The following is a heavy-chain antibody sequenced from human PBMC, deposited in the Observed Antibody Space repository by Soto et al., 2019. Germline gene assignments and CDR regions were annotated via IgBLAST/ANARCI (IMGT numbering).Heavy chain of an antibody. J-gene: IGHJ4*02. D-gene: IGHD4-17*01. V-gene: IGHV3-23*01. CDR3: AKATPVVTRFDY. Sequence: GGSLRLSCAASGFTFGSYAMTWVRQAPGKGLEWVSTISGSGGSTYYADSVKGRFTISRDNYKSTLYLQMNSLRAEDTAVYYCAKATPVVTRFDYWGQGALVTVSS. CDR2: ISGSGGST. CDR1: GFTFGSYA.